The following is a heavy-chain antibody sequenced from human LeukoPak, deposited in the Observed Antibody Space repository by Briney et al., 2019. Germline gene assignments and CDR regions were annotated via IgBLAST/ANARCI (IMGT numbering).Heavy chain of an antibody. V-gene: IGHV4-39*01. D-gene: IGHD3-3*01. Sequence: PSETLSLTCNVSGGSVDSSSYYWGWIRQPPGKGLEWLGTIYYSGNTYYDPSLRSRVALSIDTSKNHFSLRLTSVTAADTAVYYCARHRFLEWLSHDCKHYMDVWGKGTTVIVSS. CDR3: ARHRFLEWLSHDCKHYMDV. CDR2: IYYSGNT. CDR1: GGSVDSSSYY. J-gene: IGHJ6*03.